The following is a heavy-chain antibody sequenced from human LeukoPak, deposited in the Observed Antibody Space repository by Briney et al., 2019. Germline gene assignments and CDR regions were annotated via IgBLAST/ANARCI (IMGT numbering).Heavy chain of an antibody. J-gene: IGHJ6*02. CDR2: ISAYNGNT. D-gene: IGHD3-3*01. Sequence: ASVKVSCKASGYTFTSYGISWVRQAPGQGLEWMGWISAYNGNTNYAQKLQGRVTMTTDTSTSTDYMELRSLRSDDKAVYYCARGGYDFWSGYWRGGGNGMDVWGQGTTVTVSS. CDR1: GYTFTSYG. CDR3: ARGGYDFWSGYWRGGGNGMDV. V-gene: IGHV1-18*01.